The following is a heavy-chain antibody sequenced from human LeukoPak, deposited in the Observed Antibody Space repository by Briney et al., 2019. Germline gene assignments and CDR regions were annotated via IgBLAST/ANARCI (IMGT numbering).Heavy chain of an antibody. Sequence: GSLRLSCAASGFTFSSYAMSWVRQAPGKGLEWVGEINHSGSTNYNPSLKSGVTISVDTSKNQFSLKLSSVTAADTAVYYCARIATVTTFVFDYWGQGTLVTVSS. CDR1: GFTFSSYA. V-gene: IGHV4-34*01. CDR2: INHSGST. CDR3: ARIATVTTFVFDY. J-gene: IGHJ4*02. D-gene: IGHD4-17*01.